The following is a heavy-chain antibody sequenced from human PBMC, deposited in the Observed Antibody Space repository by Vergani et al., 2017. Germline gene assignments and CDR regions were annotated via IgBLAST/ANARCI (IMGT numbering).Heavy chain of an antibody. D-gene: IGHD2-2*01. V-gene: IGHV3-30-3*01. J-gene: IGHJ4*02. Sequence: QVQLVESGGGVVQPGRSLRLSCAASGFTFSSYAMHWVRQAPGKGLEWVAVISYDGSNKYYADSVKGRFTISRDNGEESLYLQMHSLRGADTAVYYCVRGQPGYQVLNAVNFDHWGQGTLVTVSS. CDR3: VRGQPGYQVLNAVNFDH. CDR1: GFTFSSYA. CDR2: ISYDGSNK.